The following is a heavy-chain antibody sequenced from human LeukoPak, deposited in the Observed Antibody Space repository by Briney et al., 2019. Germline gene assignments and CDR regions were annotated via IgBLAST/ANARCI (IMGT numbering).Heavy chain of an antibody. J-gene: IGHJ3*02. CDR1: GFTVNSNY. V-gene: IGHV3-53*01. CDR2: IYSDGST. CDR3: ARTRSDAFDI. D-gene: IGHD2-2*01. Sequence: PGGSLRLSCAASGFTVNSNYMSWVRQAPGKGLEWVSVIYSDGSTSYADSVKGRFSISRDYSKNTLYLQTNSPRAEDTAVYYCARTRSDAFDIWGQGTMVTVSS.